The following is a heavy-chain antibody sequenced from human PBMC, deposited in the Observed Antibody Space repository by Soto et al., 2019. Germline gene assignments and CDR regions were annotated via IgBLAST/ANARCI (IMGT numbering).Heavy chain of an antibody. J-gene: IGHJ4*02. D-gene: IGHD2-15*01. V-gene: IGHV3-21*01. CDR1: GFTLSRHT. CDR3: VRRMASPDQ. Sequence: GGSLRLSCAASGFTLSRHTMNWVRQAPGKGLEWVSFIGSRTSDIYYADSVEGRFTISRDNAKNSLYLDLTRLRAEDTAVYYCVRRMASPDQWGQGTLVTVSS. CDR2: IGSRTSDI.